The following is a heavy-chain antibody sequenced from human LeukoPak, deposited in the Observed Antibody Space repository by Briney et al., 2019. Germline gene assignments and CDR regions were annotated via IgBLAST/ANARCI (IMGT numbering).Heavy chain of an antibody. CDR3: ARGWFGELLPDY. J-gene: IGHJ4*02. CDR2: IYYSGST. V-gene: IGHV4-59*12. Sequence: PSETLSLTCTVSGGSISSYYWSWIRQPPGKGLEWIGYIYYSGSTYYNPSLKSRVTISVDTSKNQFSLKLSSVTAADTAVYYCARGWFGELLPDYWGQGTLVTVSS. D-gene: IGHD3-10*01. CDR1: GGSISSYY.